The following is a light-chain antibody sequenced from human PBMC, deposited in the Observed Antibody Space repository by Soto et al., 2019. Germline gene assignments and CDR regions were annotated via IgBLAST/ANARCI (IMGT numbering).Light chain of an antibody. J-gene: IGKJ5*01. CDR1: QSVSSN. V-gene: IGKV3-15*01. CDR2: GAS. CDR3: QRYNNWPPIT. Sequence: EIVLTQSPCTLSLSPGERATLSCRASQSVSSNLAWYQQKPGQAPRLLIYGASTRATGIPARFSGSGSGTEFTLTVSSLQSEDFAVYYCQRYNNWPPITFGQGTRLEIK.